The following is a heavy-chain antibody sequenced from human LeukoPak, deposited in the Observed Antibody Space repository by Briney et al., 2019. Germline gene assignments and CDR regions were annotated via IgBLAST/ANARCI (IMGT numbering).Heavy chain of an antibody. V-gene: IGHV3-23*01. CDR1: GFTFSSYA. CDR2: ISGSGGST. D-gene: IGHD4-17*01. CDR3: AKENTVTTPEDDAFDI. Sequence: QSGGSLRLSCAASGFTFSSYAMSWVRQAPGKGLEWVSAISGSGGSTYYADSVKGRFTISRDNSKNTLYLQMNSLRAGDTAVYYCAKENTVTTPEDDAFDIWGQGTMVTVSS. J-gene: IGHJ3*02.